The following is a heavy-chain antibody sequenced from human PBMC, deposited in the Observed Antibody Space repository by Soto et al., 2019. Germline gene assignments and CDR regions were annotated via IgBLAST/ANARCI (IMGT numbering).Heavy chain of an antibody. CDR1: GGSSVNLGGH. V-gene: IGHV4-61*08. CDR3: ARRYGDCFDY. CDR2: IYYSGST. Sequence: LQTLSVRSSVAGGSSVNLGGHWIRIRQHPGKGLEWIGYIYYSGSTNYNPSLKSRVTISVDTSKNQFSLKLSSVTAADTAVYYCARRYGDCFDYWGQGTLVTVSS. D-gene: IGHD4-17*01. J-gene: IGHJ4*02.